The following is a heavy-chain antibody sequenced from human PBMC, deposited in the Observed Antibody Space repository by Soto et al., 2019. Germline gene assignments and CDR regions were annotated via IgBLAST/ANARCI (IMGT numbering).Heavy chain of an antibody. D-gene: IGHD3-22*01. V-gene: IGHV3-9*01. CDR3: AIRASYYDSSGYFDY. CDR2: ISWNSGSI. CDR1: GFTFDDYA. J-gene: IGHJ4*02. Sequence: GGSLRLSCAASGFTFDDYAMHWVRQAPGKGLEWVSGISWNSGSIGYADSVKGRFTISRDNAKNTLYLQMNSLRAEDTAVYYCAIRASYYDSSGYFDYWGQGTLVTVSS.